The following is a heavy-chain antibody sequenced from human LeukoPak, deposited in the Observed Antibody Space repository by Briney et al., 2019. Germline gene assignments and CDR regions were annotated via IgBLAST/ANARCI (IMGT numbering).Heavy chain of an antibody. V-gene: IGHV3-21*01. CDR2: ISSSSSYI. D-gene: IGHD3-3*01. CDR3: ARTYYDFWSGYYSHEGNPFDH. CDR1: GFTFSSYS. J-gene: IGHJ4*02. Sequence: GGSLRLSCAAFGFTFSSYSMNWVRQAPGKGLEWVSSISSSSSYIYYADSVKGRFTISRDNAKNSLYLEMNSLRAEDTAVYYCARTYYDFWSGYYSHEGNPFDHWGQGTLVTVSS.